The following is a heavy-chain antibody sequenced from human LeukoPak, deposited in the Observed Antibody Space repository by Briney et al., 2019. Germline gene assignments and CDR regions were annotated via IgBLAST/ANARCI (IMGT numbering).Heavy chain of an antibody. CDR2: IYTSGST. V-gene: IGHV4-4*07. D-gene: IGHD3-22*01. J-gene: IGHJ5*02. Sequence: SETLSLTXTVSGGSISSYYWSWIRQPAGKGLGWIGRIYTSGSTNYNPSLKSRVTMSVDTSKNQFSLKLSSVTAADTAVYYCARYAPSGYYDNWFDPWGQGTLVTVSS. CDR3: ARYAPSGYYDNWFDP. CDR1: GGSISSYY.